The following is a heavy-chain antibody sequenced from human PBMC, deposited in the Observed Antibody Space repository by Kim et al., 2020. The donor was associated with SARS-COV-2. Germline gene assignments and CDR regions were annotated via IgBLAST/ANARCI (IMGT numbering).Heavy chain of an antibody. CDR3: ATGDITTPRQLDY. Sequence: YAQKCQGRVTMTEDTSTDTAYMELSSLRSEDTAVYYCATGDITTPRQLDYWGQGTLVTVSS. D-gene: IGHD4-4*01. J-gene: IGHJ4*02. V-gene: IGHV1-24*01.